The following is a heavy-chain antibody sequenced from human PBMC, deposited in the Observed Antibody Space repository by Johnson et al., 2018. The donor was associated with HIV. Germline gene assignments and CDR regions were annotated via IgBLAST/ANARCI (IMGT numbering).Heavy chain of an antibody. CDR2: ISYDGSNK. CDR3: ARATRSSSSGRHDAFDI. V-gene: IGHV3-30-3*01. D-gene: IGHD6-6*01. Sequence: QMQLVESGGGVVQPGRSLRLSCAASGFTFSSYWMHWVRQAPGKGLEWVAVISYDGSNKYYADSVKGRFTISRDNSKNTLYLQMNSLRAEDTAVYYCARATRSSSSGRHDAFDIWGQGTMVTVSS. J-gene: IGHJ3*02. CDR1: GFTFSSYW.